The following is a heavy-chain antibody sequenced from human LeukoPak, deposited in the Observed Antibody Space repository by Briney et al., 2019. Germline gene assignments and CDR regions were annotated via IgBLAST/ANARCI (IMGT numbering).Heavy chain of an antibody. Sequence: ASVKVSCKASGYTFTGYYMHWVRQAPGQGLEWMGWINPNSGGTNYAQKFQGRVTMTRDTSVSTAYMELSRLRSDDTAVYYCARDLTAAGTHSFDYWGQGTLVTVSS. V-gene: IGHV1-2*02. CDR3: ARDLTAAGTHSFDY. D-gene: IGHD6-13*01. CDR2: INPNSGGT. J-gene: IGHJ4*02. CDR1: GYTFTGYY.